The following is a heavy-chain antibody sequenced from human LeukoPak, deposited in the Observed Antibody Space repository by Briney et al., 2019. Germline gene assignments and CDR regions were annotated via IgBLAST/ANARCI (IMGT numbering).Heavy chain of an antibody. CDR1: GGTFSSYA. Sequence: GASVKVSCKASGGTFSSYAISWVRQAPGQGLEWMGRIIPILGIANYAQKFQGRVTITADKSTSTAYMELSSLRSEDTAVYYCARDRLYSHGRKYYFDYWGQGTLVTVSS. V-gene: IGHV1-69*04. J-gene: IGHJ4*02. CDR3: ARDRLYSHGRKYYFDY. D-gene: IGHD2-2*02. CDR2: IIPILGIA.